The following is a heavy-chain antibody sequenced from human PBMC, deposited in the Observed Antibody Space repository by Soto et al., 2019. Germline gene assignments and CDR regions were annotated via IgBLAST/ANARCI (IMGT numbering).Heavy chain of an antibody. CDR3: ARMDVVPAANAPTGFDP. V-gene: IGHV4-38-2*01. CDR2: IYHSGST. Sequence: SETLSLTCAVSGYSISSGYYWGWIRQPPGKGLEWIGSIYHSGSTYYNPSLKSRVTISVDTSKNQFSLKLSSVTAADTAVYYCARMDVVPAANAPTGFDPRGQ. J-gene: IGHJ5*02. CDR1: GYSISSGYY. D-gene: IGHD2-2*01.